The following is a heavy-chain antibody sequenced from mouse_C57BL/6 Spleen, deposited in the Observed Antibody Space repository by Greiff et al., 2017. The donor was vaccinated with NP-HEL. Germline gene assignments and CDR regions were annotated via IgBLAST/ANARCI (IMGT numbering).Heavy chain of an antibody. Sequence: EVQGVESGGGLVKPGGSLKLSCAASGFTFSSYAMSWVRQTPEKRLEWVATISDGGSYTYYPDNVKGRFTISRDNAKNNLYLQMSHLKSEDTAMYYCAREWLGRGFAYWGQGTLVTVSA. D-gene: IGHD4-1*01. CDR1: GFTFSSYA. J-gene: IGHJ3*01. CDR2: ISDGGSYT. V-gene: IGHV5-4*01. CDR3: AREWLGRGFAY.